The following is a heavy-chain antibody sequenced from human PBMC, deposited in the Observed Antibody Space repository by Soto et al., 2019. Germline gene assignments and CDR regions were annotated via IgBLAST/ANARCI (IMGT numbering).Heavy chain of an antibody. CDR3: ARDGGLLTASWHYDL. CDR1: GYSFTNYC. J-gene: IGHJ2*01. Sequence: QVQLVQSGADVKKPGTSVKVSCKAAGYSFTNYCMYWVRQAPGQGLEWMGMINPRTGSTRYAQKFQDRVTLTRDTSTTTVYMELSTLISDDTAVSYCARDGGLLTASWHYDLWGPGTLVTVSS. D-gene: IGHD2-15*01. CDR2: INPRTGST. V-gene: IGHV1-46*01.